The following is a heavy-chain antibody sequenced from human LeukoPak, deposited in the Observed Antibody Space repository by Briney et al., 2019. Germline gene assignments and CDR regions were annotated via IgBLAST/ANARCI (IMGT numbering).Heavy chain of an antibody. D-gene: IGHD2-21*02. CDR3: ARDCGGDCPPEDYYGMDV. Sequence: GRSLRLSCAASGFTFSSYAMHWVRQAPGKGLEWVAVISYDGSNKYYADSVKGRFTISRDNAKNSLYLQMNSLRAEDTAVYYCARDCGGDCPPEDYYGMDVWGQGTTVTVSS. J-gene: IGHJ6*02. CDR2: ISYDGSNK. V-gene: IGHV3-30-3*01. CDR1: GFTFSSYA.